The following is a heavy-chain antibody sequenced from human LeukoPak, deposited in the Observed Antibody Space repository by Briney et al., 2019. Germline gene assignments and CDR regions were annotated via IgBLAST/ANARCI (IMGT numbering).Heavy chain of an antibody. J-gene: IGHJ6*03. CDR1: GFTFSDYY. V-gene: IGHV3-11*04. Sequence: GGSLRLSCAASGFTFSDYYMSWIRQAPGKGLEWVSYISSSGSTIYYADSVKGRFTISRDNAKTSLYLPMNSLRAEDTAVYYCARGGTTYYDFWSGYHDSSMDVWGKGTTVTVSS. CDR3: ARGGTTYYDFWSGYHDSSMDV. CDR2: ISSSGSTI. D-gene: IGHD3-3*01.